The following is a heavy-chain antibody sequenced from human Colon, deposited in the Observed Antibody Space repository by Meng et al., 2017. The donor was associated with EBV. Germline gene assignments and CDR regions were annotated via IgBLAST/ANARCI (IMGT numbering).Heavy chain of an antibody. V-gene: IGHV4-39*07. CDR1: GGSISSSTNY. CDR2: IYNSGRS. Sequence: QGAGPGPGKPSEPLSLTCIASGGSISSSTNYWGWIRQPPGKGLEWIGTIYNSGRSYYNPSLKGRVTMSVDTSKNQFSLNLNSVTAADTAVYYCVREYSSGCPVGYWGQGTLVTVSS. J-gene: IGHJ4*02. D-gene: IGHD6-19*01. CDR3: VREYSSGCPVGY.